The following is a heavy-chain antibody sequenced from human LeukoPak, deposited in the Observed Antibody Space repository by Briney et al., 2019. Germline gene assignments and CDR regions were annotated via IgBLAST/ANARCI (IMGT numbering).Heavy chain of an antibody. CDR3: ARTTYYYDSSGYFPLDAFDI. D-gene: IGHD3-22*01. CDR1: GGSISSCGYS. J-gene: IGHJ3*02. V-gene: IGHV4-30-2*01. CDR2: IYHSGST. Sequence: SETLSLTCAVSGGSISSCGYSWSWIRQPPGKGLEWIGYIYHSGSTYYNPSLKSRVTISVDRSKNQFSLKLSSVTAADTAVYYCARTTYYYDSSGYFPLDAFDIWGQGTMVTVSS.